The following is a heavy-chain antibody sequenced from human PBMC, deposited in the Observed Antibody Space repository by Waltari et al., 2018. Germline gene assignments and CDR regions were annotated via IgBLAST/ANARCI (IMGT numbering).Heavy chain of an antibody. D-gene: IGHD6-13*01. CDR2: IYHSGNT. J-gene: IGHJ4*02. CDR3: ARAPMSGAATGTFDF. Sequence: QVQLQESGPGLVKPSETLSLTCTVSGYSITSGYYWGCIRQPPGKGLEWIGSIYHSGNTYYNPSLKGRLTISVDTSKNQFSLRLSSVTAADTAVYHCARAPMSGAATGTFDFWGLGSLVTVSP. V-gene: IGHV4-38-2*02. CDR1: GYSITSGYY.